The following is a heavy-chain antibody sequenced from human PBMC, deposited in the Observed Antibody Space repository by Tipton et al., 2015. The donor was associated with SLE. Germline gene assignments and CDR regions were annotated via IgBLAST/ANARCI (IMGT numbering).Heavy chain of an antibody. Sequence: GSLRLSCAASGFTFSSYSMNWVRQAPGKGLEWVSSISSSSSYIYYADSVKGRFTISRDNAKNSLYLQMNSLRAEDTAVYYCAREARFLEWSGGFDYWGQGTLVTVSS. CDR2: ISSSSSYI. CDR3: AREARFLEWSGGFDY. CDR1: GFTFSSYS. J-gene: IGHJ4*02. V-gene: IGHV3-21*01. D-gene: IGHD3-3*01.